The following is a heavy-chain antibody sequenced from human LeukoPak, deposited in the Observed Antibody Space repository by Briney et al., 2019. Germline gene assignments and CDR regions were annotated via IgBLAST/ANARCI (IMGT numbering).Heavy chain of an antibody. D-gene: IGHD5-18*01. CDR2: TYYRSKWYN. CDR1: GDSVSSDSAA. CDR3: AREVRGYYYFDY. J-gene: IGHJ4*02. V-gene: IGHV6-1*01. Sequence: PSQTLSLTCAISGDSVSSDSAAWHWIRQSPSRGLEWLGRTYYRSKWYNDYAVSVKSRINISPDTSKNQLSLQLNSVTPEDTAIYYCAREVRGYYYFDYWGQGTLATVSS.